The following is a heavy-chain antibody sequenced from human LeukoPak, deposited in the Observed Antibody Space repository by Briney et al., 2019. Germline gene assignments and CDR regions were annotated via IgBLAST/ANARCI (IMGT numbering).Heavy chain of an antibody. D-gene: IGHD1-26*01. V-gene: IGHV3-66*01. CDR2: IHSGGST. Sequence: GGSLRLPCAASGFTVSRNYMSWVRQAPGKGLEWVSVIHSGGSTYYADSVKGRFTISRDNSKNTLYLQMNSLRAEDTAVYYCARGKQVGAPYYYYGMDVWGQGTTVTVSS. CDR3: ARGKQVGAPYYYYGMDV. CDR1: GFTVSRNY. J-gene: IGHJ6*02.